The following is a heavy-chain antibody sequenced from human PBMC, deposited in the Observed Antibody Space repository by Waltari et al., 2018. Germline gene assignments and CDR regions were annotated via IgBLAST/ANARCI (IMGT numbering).Heavy chain of an antibody. CDR2: INPNSGGT. CDR3: VRSTYYYDSSGYIFDY. Sequence: QVQVVQSGAEVKKPGASVKVSCKTSGYTFTGYYLPWVRQATGQGLEWMGWINPNSGGTNSAQRFQGRVTMTRDTSISTVYMELSRLRSDDTAVYYCVRSTYYYDSSGYIFDYWGQGTLVTVSS. V-gene: IGHV1-2*02. CDR1: GYTFTGYY. J-gene: IGHJ4*02. D-gene: IGHD3-22*01.